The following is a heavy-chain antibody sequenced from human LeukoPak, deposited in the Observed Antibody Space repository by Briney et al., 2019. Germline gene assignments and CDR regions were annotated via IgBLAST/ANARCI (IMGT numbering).Heavy chain of an antibody. CDR2: MNSDGSIT. J-gene: IGHJ4*02. CDR3: VRAVLGGSDY. CDR1: GFTFSSSW. V-gene: IGHV3-74*01. D-gene: IGHD2-8*02. Sequence: PGGSLRLSCAASGFTFSSSWMHWVRQAPGKGLVWVSRMNSDGSITNYADSVKGGFTISRDNAKNTLYLQMNSLRVEDTAVYYCVRAVLGGSDYWGQGTLVTVSS.